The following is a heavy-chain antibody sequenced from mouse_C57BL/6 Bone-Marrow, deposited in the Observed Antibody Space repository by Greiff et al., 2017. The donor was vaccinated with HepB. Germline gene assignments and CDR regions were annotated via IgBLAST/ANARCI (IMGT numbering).Heavy chain of an antibody. J-gene: IGHJ2*01. CDR1: GYTFTSYW. CDR3: ARRRYKNYGYFDD. Sequence: QVQLQQPGAELVKPGASVTLSCKASGYTFTSYWMHWVKQRPGQGLEWIGMIHPNSGSTNYNEKFKSKATLTVDKSSSTAYMQISSLTSEDSAVYYCARRRYKNYGYFDDWGKGTTLTVSS. V-gene: IGHV1-64*01. CDR2: IHPNSGST. D-gene: IGHD1-1*01.